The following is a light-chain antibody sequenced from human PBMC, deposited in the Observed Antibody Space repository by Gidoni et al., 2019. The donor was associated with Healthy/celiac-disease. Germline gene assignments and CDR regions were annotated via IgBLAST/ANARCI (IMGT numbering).Light chain of an antibody. J-gene: IGKJ3*01. V-gene: IGKV4-1*01. CDR3: QQYDSTPPT. Sequence: DIVMTQSPDSLAVSLGERATINCKSSQSVLYSSNNKNYLAWYQQKPGQPPKLLIYWASTRESGVPDRCSGSGSGKDFTLTISSLQDEDVAVYYCQQYDSTPPTFGPGTKVDIK. CDR1: QSVLYSSNNKNY. CDR2: WAS.